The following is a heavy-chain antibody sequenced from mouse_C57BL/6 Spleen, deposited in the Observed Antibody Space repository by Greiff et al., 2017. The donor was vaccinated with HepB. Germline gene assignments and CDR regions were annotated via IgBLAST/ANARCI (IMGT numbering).Heavy chain of an antibody. CDR2: IDPSDSYT. D-gene: IGHD2-3*01. Sequence: VQLQQSGAELVMPGASVKLSCKASGYTFTSYWMHWVKQRPGQGLEWIGEIDPSDSYTNYNQKFKGKSTLTVDKSSSTAYMQLSSLTSEDSAVYYCARSEGYGYYAMDYWGQGTSVTVSS. J-gene: IGHJ4*01. CDR1: GYTFTSYW. CDR3: ARSEGYGYYAMDY. V-gene: IGHV1-69*01.